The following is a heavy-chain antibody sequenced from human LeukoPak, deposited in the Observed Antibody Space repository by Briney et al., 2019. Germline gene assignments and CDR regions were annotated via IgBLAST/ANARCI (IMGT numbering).Heavy chain of an antibody. J-gene: IGHJ4*02. CDR1: GGSISSGSYY. CDR2: IYTSGST. Sequence: SQTLSLTCTVSGGSISSGSYYWSWIRQPAGKGLEWIGRIYTSGSTNYNPSLKSRVTISIDTSKNQFSLNLSSVTAADTAVYYCARGDSNDNDYGDYPDYWGQGTLVTVSS. D-gene: IGHD4-17*01. CDR3: ARGDSNDNDYGDYPDY. V-gene: IGHV4-61*02.